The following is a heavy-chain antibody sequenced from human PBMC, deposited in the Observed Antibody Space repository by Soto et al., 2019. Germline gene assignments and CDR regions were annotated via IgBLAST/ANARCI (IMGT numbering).Heavy chain of an antibody. CDR1: GFTFSSYA. CDR2: ISGSGGST. J-gene: IGHJ4*02. Sequence: LRLSCAASGFTFSSYAMSWVRQAPGKGLEWVSAISGSGGSTYYADSMKGRFTISRDNSKDTLYLQMNSLRAEDTAVYYCAKFACELLWFGDARRDFDYWGQGTLVTVSS. CDR3: AKFACELLWFGDARRDFDY. V-gene: IGHV3-23*01. D-gene: IGHD3-10*01.